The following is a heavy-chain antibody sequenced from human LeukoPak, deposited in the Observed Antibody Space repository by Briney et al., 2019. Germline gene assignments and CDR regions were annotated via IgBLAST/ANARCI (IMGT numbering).Heavy chain of an antibody. D-gene: IGHD2-15*01. V-gene: IGHV3-23*01. CDR1: GFTFSSYA. CDR2: ISGSGGST. Sequence: GGSLRLSCAASGFTFSSYAMSWVRQAPGKGLEWVSAISGSGGSTYYADSVKGRFTISRDNSKNTLYLQMNSLRAEDTAVYYCAKTPGYCSGGSCFAYFDYWGQGTLVTVSS. J-gene: IGHJ4*02. CDR3: AKTPGYCSGGSCFAYFDY.